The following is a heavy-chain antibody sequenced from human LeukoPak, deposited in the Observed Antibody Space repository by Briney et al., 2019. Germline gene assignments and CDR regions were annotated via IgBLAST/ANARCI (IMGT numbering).Heavy chain of an antibody. CDR3: ATSPPKQRWGAYYYYYMDV. CDR1: GYTFTDYY. D-gene: IGHD1/OR15-1a*01. V-gene: IGHV1-69-2*01. Sequence: GASVKISCKVSGYTFTDYYMHWVQQAPGKGLEWMGLVDPEDGETIYAEKFQGRVTITADTSTDTAYMELSSLRSEDTAVYYCATSPPKQRWGAYYYYYMDVWGKGTTVTVSS. CDR2: VDPEDGET. J-gene: IGHJ6*03.